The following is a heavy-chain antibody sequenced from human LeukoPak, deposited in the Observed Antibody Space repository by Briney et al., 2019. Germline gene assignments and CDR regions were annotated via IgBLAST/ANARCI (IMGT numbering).Heavy chain of an antibody. CDR2: INHSGST. Sequence: SETLSLTCAVYGGSFSGYYWSWIRQPPGKGLEWIGEINHSGSTNYNPSLKSRVTISVDTSKNQFSLKLSSVTAADTAVYYCARGGYSKLYYYYYHMDVWGKGTTVTVSS. V-gene: IGHV4-34*01. J-gene: IGHJ6*03. D-gene: IGHD4-11*01. CDR3: ARGGYSKLYYYYYHMDV. CDR1: GGSFSGYY.